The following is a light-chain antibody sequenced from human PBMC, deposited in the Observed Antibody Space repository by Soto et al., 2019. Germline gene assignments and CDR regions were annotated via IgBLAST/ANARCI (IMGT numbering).Light chain of an antibody. CDR3: SSYTSSSTLAYV. CDR2: EVS. Sequence: QSVLTQPASVSGYPGQSITISCTGTSSDVGGYNYVSWYQQHPGKAPKLMIYEVSNRPSGVSNRFSGSKSGNTASLTISGLQAEDEADYYCSSYTSSSTLAYVFGTGTKVTV. J-gene: IGLJ1*01. V-gene: IGLV2-14*01. CDR1: SSDVGGYNY.